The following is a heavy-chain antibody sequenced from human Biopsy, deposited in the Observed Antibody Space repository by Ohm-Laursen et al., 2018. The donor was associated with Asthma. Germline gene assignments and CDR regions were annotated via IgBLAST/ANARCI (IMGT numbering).Heavy chain of an antibody. J-gene: IGHJ4*02. CDR2: ISFDGTNR. Sequence: SLRLSCTASGFSFSNYGMHWVRQAPGKGLDWVAVISFDGTNRNYTDSVKGRFTISRDNSRDTLHLEMNSLRAEDTAVYYCAKDVFPGWELRRGPDYWGQGTLVTVSS. CDR3: AKDVFPGWELRRGPDY. CDR1: GFSFSNYG. D-gene: IGHD1-26*01. V-gene: IGHV3-30*18.